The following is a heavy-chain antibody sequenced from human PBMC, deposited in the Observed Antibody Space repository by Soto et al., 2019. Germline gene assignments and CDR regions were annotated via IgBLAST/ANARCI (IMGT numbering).Heavy chain of an antibody. CDR2: ISAYNGNT. CDR1: GYTFTSYG. J-gene: IGHJ5*02. Sequence: GASVKVSCKASGYTFTSYGISWVRQAPGQGLEWMGWISAYNGNTNYAQKLQGRVTMTTDTSTSTAYMELRSLRSDDTAVYYCAIDLDDFWSGYFPATNWFDPWGQGTLVTVSS. CDR3: AIDLDDFWSGYFPATNWFDP. V-gene: IGHV1-18*01. D-gene: IGHD3-3*01.